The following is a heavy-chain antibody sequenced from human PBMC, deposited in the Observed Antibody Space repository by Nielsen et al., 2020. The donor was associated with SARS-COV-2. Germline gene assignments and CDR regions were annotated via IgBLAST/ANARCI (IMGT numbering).Heavy chain of an antibody. J-gene: IGHJ6*02. CDR2: INHSGST. CDR3: ARGRYDFWSGYSMDV. CDR1: GGSFSGYY. V-gene: IGHV4-34*01. D-gene: IGHD3-3*01. Sequence: SETLSLTCGVYGGSFSGYYWSWIRQPPGKGLEWIGEINHSGSTNYNPSLKSRVTISVDTSKNQFSLKLSSVTAADTAVYYCARGRYDFWSGYSMDVWGQGTTVTVSS.